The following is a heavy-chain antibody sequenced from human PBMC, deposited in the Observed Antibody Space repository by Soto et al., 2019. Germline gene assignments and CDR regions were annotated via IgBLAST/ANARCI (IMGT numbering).Heavy chain of an antibody. CDR2: ISSSSSYI. D-gene: IGHD3-3*01. CDR3: ASRLPIRFLEWLPADDY. V-gene: IGHV3-21*01. Sequence: EVQLVESGGGLVKPGGSLRLSCAASGFTFSSYSMNWVRQAPGKGLEWVLSISSSSSYIYYADSVKGRFTISRDNAKNSLYLQMNSLRAEDTAVYYCASRLPIRFLEWLPADDYWGQGTLVTVSS. CDR1: GFTFSSYS. J-gene: IGHJ4*02.